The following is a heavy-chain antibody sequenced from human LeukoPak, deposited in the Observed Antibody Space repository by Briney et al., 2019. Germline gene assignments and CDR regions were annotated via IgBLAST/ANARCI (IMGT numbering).Heavy chain of an antibody. D-gene: IGHD3-16*01. J-gene: IGHJ4*02. CDR1: GFTFSSYA. CDR3: ARERGEYFFDY. CDR2: ISYDGSNK. Sequence: GRSLRLSCAASGFTFSSYAMNWVRQAPGKGLEWVAVISYDGSNKYYADSVKGRFTISRDNSKYTLYLRMNSLSAEDTAVYYCARERGEYFFDYWGQGTLVTVSS. V-gene: IGHV3-30*04.